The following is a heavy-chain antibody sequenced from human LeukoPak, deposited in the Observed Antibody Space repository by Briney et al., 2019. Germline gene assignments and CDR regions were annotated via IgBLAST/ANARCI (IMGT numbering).Heavy chain of an antibody. J-gene: IGHJ4*02. CDR3: AKDWSSGYYYFDY. CDR2: ISGSGGNT. Sequence: PGGSLRLSCAASGFTFSNYAMSWVRQAPGKGLEWVSVISGSGGNTYYADSVKGRFTISRDNSKNTLYLQMKSPRAEDTAVYYCAKDWSSGYYYFDYWGQGTLVTVSS. CDR1: GFTFSNYA. V-gene: IGHV3-23*01. D-gene: IGHD3-22*01.